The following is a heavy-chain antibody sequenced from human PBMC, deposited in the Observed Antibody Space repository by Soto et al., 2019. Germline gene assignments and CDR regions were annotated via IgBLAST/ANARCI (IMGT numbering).Heavy chain of an antibody. D-gene: IGHD1-26*01. CDR2: IYHSGST. CDR3: ARVSGSYYYGMDV. V-gene: IGHV4-4*02. J-gene: IGHJ6*02. Sequence: QAQLQESGPGLVKPSGTLSLTCAVSGGSISSSNWWSWVRQPPGQGLEWIGEIYHSGSTNYNPSLKSRVTISVDKSKNQFSLKLSSVIAADTAVYYCARVSGSYYYGMDVWGQGTTVTVSS. CDR1: GGSISSSNW.